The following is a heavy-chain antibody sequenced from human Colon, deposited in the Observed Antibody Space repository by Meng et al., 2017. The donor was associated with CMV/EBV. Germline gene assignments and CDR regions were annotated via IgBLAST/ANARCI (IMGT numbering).Heavy chain of an antibody. CDR1: GVSFNDNS. V-gene: IGHV3-11*01. CDR2: ISSSGRTI. D-gene: IGHD6-13*01. CDR3: VRTPAAATGWFDP. Sequence: CAASGVSFNDNSMSWIRQAPGKGLEWISYISSSGRTIYYADSVRGRFTIPRDNARNSLFLQMNTLRADDTAVYYCVRTPAAATGWFDPWGQGTLVTVSS. J-gene: IGHJ5*02.